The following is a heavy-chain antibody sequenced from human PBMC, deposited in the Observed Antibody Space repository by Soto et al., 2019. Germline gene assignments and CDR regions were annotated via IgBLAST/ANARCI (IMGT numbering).Heavy chain of an antibody. CDR3: ANVVGVGIAVAGMAV. V-gene: IGHV3-30*18. CDR2: ISYDGSNK. J-gene: IGHJ6*02. Sequence: QVQLVESGGGVVQPGRSLRLSCAASGFTFSSYGMHWVRQAPGKGLEWVAVISYDGSNKYYADSVKGRFTISRDNSKNTLYLQMNSLRAEDTAVYYCANVVGVGIAVAGMAVWGQGTTVTVAS. CDR1: GFTFSSYG. D-gene: IGHD6-19*01.